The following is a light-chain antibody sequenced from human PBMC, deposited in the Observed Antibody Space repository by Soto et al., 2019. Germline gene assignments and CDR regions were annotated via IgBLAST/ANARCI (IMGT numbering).Light chain of an antibody. CDR2: EDY. CDR1: SCIIASNY. Sequence: NFLLTQPHSVSESPGKTVTISCTRRSCIIASNYVQWYQQRPGSAPTTVIFEDYQRPSGVPDRFFGSIDISSNSASLTISGLKTEDEADYYCQSYDSSIVVFGGGTKLTVL. V-gene: IGLV6-57*03. CDR3: QSYDSSIVV. J-gene: IGLJ2*01.